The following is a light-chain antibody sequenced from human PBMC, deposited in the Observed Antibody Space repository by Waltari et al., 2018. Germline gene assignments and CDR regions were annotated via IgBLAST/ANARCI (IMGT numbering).Light chain of an antibody. CDR1: QTFLYRSDNNNY. CDR3: QQYYTTPVT. Sequence: DIVMTQSPDSLAVSLGERATINCKSSQTFLYRSDNNNYLGWYQQRPGHPPKLLISWASTRESGVPDRFSGSGSGTDFTLTINSLQAEDVAVYYCQQYYTTPVTFGQGTKLEIK. CDR2: WAS. V-gene: IGKV4-1*01. J-gene: IGKJ2*01.